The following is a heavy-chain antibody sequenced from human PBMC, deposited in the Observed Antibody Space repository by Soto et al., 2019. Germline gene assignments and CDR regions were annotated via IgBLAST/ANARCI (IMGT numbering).Heavy chain of an antibody. J-gene: IGHJ3*02. V-gene: IGHV5-51*01. D-gene: IGHD1-26*01. CDR3: ATSGSWIPLEADFDS. CDR2: IYPGDSDT. CDR1: GYSFTSYW. Sequence: GESLTISCTGSGYSFTSYWIGWVRQMPGKGLEWMGIIYPGDSDTRYSPSFQGQVTISADKSTSTAYLQWSSLKASDTAMYYCATSGSWIPLEADFDSWGQVTMVTVSS.